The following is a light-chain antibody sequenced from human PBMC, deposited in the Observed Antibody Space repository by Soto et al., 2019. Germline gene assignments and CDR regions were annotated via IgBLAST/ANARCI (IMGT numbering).Light chain of an antibody. Sequence: DIQITQSPSTLSASVGDRVTITCRASQSISSWLAWYQQKPGKAPKLLIYKASSLESGVPSRFSGSGYGTEFTLTISSLQPDDFASYYCQKLHNFPLTFGQGTRLEI. CDR1: QSISSW. J-gene: IGKJ5*01. CDR2: KAS. CDR3: QKLHNFPLT. V-gene: IGKV1-5*03.